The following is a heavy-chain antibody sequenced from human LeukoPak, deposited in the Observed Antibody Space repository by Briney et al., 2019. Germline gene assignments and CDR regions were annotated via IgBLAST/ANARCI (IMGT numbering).Heavy chain of an antibody. V-gene: IGHV4-59*01. J-gene: IGHJ5*02. Sequence: SETLSLTCTVSGGSISSYYWSWIRQPPGKGLEWIGYIYYSGSTNYKPSLKSRVTISVDTSKNQFTLKLSSVTAADTAVYYCARGGYYGSGNDFRFDPWGQGTLVTVSS. CDR3: ARGGYYGSGNDFRFDP. D-gene: IGHD3-10*01. CDR1: GGSISSYY. CDR2: IYYSGST.